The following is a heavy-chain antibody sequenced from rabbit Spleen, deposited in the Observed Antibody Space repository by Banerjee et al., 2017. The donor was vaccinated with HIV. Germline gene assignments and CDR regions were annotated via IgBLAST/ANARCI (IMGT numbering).Heavy chain of an antibody. CDR3: ARDVDTIYFRFSL. V-gene: IGHV1S40*01. J-gene: IGHJ4*01. CDR2: IYITSGST. D-gene: IGHD1-1*01. Sequence: QQLEESGGGLVQPGASLTLTCTASGFSFSSSYYMCWVRQAPGKGLEWIACIYITSGSTYYASWAKGRFTISETSSTTVTLQMTSLTAADTATYFCARDVDTIYFRFSLWGQGTLVTVS. CDR1: GFSFSSSYY.